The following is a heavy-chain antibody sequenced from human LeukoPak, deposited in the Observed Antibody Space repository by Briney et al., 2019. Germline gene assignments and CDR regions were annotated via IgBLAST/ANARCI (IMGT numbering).Heavy chain of an antibody. Sequence: GGSLRLSCAASEFTVSSNYMSWVRQAPGKGLEWVSVIYSGGSTYYADSVRGRFTISRDNSKNTLYLQMNSLRAEDTAVYYCARANCGGDCFPYYFDYWGQGTLVTVSS. V-gene: IGHV3-66*01. D-gene: IGHD2-21*02. J-gene: IGHJ4*02. CDR1: EFTVSSNY. CDR3: ARANCGGDCFPYYFDY. CDR2: IYSGGST.